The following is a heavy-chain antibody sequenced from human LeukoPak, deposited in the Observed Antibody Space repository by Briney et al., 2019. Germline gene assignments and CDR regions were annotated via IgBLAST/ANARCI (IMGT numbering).Heavy chain of an antibody. CDR3: AGVSESGWYYFDY. CDR1: GFTFSSYA. CDR2: ITSNGGRT. J-gene: IGHJ4*02. V-gene: IGHV3-64*04. D-gene: IGHD6-19*01. Sequence: GGSLRLSCAASGFTFSSYAMHWVRQAPGKGLEFVSAITSNGGRTHSADSVKGRFTISRDNSKNTLYLQMSSLRDEDTAVYYCAGVSESGWYYFDYWGQGTLVTVSS.